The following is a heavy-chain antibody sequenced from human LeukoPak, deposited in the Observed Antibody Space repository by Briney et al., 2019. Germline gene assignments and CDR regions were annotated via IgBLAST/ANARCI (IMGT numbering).Heavy chain of an antibody. V-gene: IGHV4-38-2*02. CDR1: GYSISSGYY. CDR3: MSGYLQGGYFFNY. Sequence: PSETLSLTCTVSGYSISSGYYWGWIRQPPGKGLEWIGSIYHSGSTYYNPSLKSRVTISVDTSKNQFSLKLSSVTAADTAVYYCMSGYLQGGYFFNYWGQGTLVTVSS. J-gene: IGHJ4*02. D-gene: IGHD5-12*01. CDR2: IYHSGST.